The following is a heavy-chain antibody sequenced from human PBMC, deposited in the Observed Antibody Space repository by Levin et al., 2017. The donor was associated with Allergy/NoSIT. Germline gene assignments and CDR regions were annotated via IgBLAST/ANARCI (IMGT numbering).Heavy chain of an antibody. J-gene: IGHJ4*02. CDR1: GFTFRTYS. CDR3: AKAITGGFYFDF. Sequence: PGGSLRLSCAASGFTFRTYSMNWVRQAPGKGLEWVSSISNTGTHIYYADSVKGRFTISRDNAKNSLYLQMNSLRADDTAVYYCAKAITGGFYFDFWGQGTLVTVSS. D-gene: IGHD7-27*01. CDR2: ISNTGTHI. V-gene: IGHV3-21*01.